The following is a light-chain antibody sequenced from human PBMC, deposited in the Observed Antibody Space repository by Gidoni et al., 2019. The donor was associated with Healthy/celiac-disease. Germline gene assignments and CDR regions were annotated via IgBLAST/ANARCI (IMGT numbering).Light chain of an antibody. Sequence: EIVLTQSPATLSLSPGERATLSCRARQSVSSYLAWYQQKPGQAPRLLIYAASNWATGIPARSSGSGSGSDFTLTISSLEPEAFAVYSCQQRSNWPHSTFXXXTKLEIK. V-gene: IGKV3-11*01. J-gene: IGKJ2*01. CDR3: QQRSNWPHST. CDR2: AAS. CDR1: QSVSSY.